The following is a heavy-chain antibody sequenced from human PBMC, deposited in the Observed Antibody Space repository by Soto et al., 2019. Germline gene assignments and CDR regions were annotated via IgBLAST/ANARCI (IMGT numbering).Heavy chain of an antibody. J-gene: IGHJ6*02. CDR3: ARTVSSSPPYYYYYGMDV. CDR1: GYTFTSSD. D-gene: IGHD6-6*01. Sequence: SVKVSCKASGYTFTSSDINWVRQAPGQGLEWMGGIIPIFGTANYAQKFQGRVTITADKSTSTAYMELSSLRSEDTAVYYCARTVSSSPPYYYYYGMDVWGQGTTVTVSS. CDR2: IIPIFGTA. V-gene: IGHV1-69*06.